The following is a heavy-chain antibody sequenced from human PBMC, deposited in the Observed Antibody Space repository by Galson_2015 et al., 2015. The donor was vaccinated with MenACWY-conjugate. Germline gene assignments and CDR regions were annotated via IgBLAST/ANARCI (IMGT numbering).Heavy chain of an antibody. V-gene: IGHV3-74*01. CDR1: GFIFNTYW. CDR3: FAINSGIDY. Sequence: LRLSCAASGFIFNTYWMHWVRQALGKGLVWVSRINPGGSSTTYADSVKDRFTISRDNAKNTLYLQMNSLRAEDTAMYYCFAINSGIDYWGQGTLVTVSS. D-gene: IGHD1-26*01. CDR2: INPGGSST. J-gene: IGHJ4*02.